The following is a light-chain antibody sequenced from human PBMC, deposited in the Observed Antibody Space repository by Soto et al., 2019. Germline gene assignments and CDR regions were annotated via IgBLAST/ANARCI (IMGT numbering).Light chain of an antibody. CDR1: QSISSW. J-gene: IGKJ4*01. V-gene: IGKV1-5*03. Sequence: DIQMTQSPSTLSASVGDRIIITCRASQSISSWLAWYQQKPGKAPKLLIYKASSLESGVPSRFSGRGSGTEFTLTISSLQPDDSATYFCHQYSASHTFGGGTKVELK. CDR2: KAS. CDR3: HQYSASHT.